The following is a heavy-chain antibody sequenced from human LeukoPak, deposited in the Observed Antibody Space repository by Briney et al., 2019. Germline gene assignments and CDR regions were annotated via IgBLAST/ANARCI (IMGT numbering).Heavy chain of an antibody. V-gene: IGHV3-53*01. CDR1: GFIVTSHS. Sequence: GGSLRLSCAASGFIVTSHSMTWVRQAPGKGLEWVSVIHTGGRTRYADSVKGRFTLSSDISNNAIYLQMKSLRAGDTGVYYCAKGTVGATNVGDYFDYWGQGTLVTVSS. D-gene: IGHD1-26*01. J-gene: IGHJ4*02. CDR3: AKGTVGATNVGDYFDY. CDR2: IHTGGRT.